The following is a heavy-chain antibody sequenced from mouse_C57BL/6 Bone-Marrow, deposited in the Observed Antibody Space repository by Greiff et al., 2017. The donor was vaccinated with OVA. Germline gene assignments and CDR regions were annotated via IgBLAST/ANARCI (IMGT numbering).Heavy chain of an antibody. CDR2: ISSGGSYT. CDR3: ARPYGNYVAMDY. D-gene: IGHD2-10*02. CDR1: GFTFRSSG. Sequence: MLVESGGDLVKPGGSLKLSCAASGFTFRSSGLSWVRQTPDTTLYWVATISSGGSYTYSPDSVKGRFTISRDNAKNTLYLQMSSLKSEDTAMYYCARPYGNYVAMDYWGQGTSVTVSS. J-gene: IGHJ4*01. V-gene: IGHV5-6*02.